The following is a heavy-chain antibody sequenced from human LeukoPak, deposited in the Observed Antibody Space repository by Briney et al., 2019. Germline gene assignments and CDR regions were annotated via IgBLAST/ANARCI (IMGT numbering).Heavy chain of an antibody. Sequence: GGSLRLSCAASGFTFSSYSMNWVRQAPGKGLEWVSSISSSSSYIYYADSVKGRFTISRDNAKNSLYLQMNSLRAEDTAVYYCARDGLTMVRGATPAYYGMDVWGKGTTVTVSS. CDR2: ISSSSSYI. D-gene: IGHD3-10*01. V-gene: IGHV3-21*01. CDR3: ARDGLTMVRGATPAYYGMDV. CDR1: GFTFSSYS. J-gene: IGHJ6*04.